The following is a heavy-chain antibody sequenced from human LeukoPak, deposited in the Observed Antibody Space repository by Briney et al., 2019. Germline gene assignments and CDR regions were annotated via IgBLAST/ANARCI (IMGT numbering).Heavy chain of an antibody. Sequence: GGSLRLSCAASGFTSSSYAMHWVRQAPGKGLEYVSAISSNGGSTYYANSVKGRFTISRDNSKNTLYLQMGSLRAEDMAVYYCARETSERVFDYWGQGTLVTVSS. CDR1: GFTSSSYA. D-gene: IGHD6-25*01. CDR3: ARETSERVFDY. CDR2: ISSNGGST. V-gene: IGHV3-64*01. J-gene: IGHJ4*02.